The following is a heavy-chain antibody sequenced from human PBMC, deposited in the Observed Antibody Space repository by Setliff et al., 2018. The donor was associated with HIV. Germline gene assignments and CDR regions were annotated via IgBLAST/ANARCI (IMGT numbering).Heavy chain of an antibody. Sequence: GASVKVSCKASGYTFTDHYLHWVRQAPGQALEWMGWFTPSNDNTNYAQKYRGRISITRDRSMSTAYMELSSLRSEDTGMYYCARSSRANEAFDVWGQGTMVTVSS. CDR2: FTPSNDNT. V-gene: IGHV1-45*02. J-gene: IGHJ3*01. CDR1: GYTFTDHY. CDR3: ARSSRANEAFDV.